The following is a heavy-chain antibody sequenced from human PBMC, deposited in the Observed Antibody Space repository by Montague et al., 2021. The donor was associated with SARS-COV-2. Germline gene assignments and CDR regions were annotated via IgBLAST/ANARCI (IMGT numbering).Heavy chain of an antibody. CDR2: ISSSGSTI. Sequence: SLRLSCAASGFTFSSYEMNWVRQAPGKGLEWVSYISSSGSTIYYADSVKGRFTISRDNAKNSLYLQMNSLRAEDTAVYYCARDQLWRYCSGGSCQDYYYYYGMDVWGQGTTVTVSS. J-gene: IGHJ6*02. D-gene: IGHD2-15*01. CDR1: GFTFSSYE. V-gene: IGHV3-48*03. CDR3: ARDQLWRYCSGGSCQDYYYYYGMDV.